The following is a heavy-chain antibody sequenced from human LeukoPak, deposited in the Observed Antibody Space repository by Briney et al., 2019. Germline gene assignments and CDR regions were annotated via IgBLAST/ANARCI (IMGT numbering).Heavy chain of an antibody. V-gene: IGHV3-48*01. Sequence: GGSLRLSCAASGFTFSTYTMTWVRQAPGKGLEWVSYISSRSSALHYADSVKGRFTTSRDNAKNSLYLQKNSLRAEDTAVYYCARNGPLRSGWYTYYYYGMDVWGQGTTVTVSS. J-gene: IGHJ6*02. CDR2: ISSRSSAL. CDR1: GFTFSTYT. CDR3: ARNGPLRSGWYTYYYYGMDV. D-gene: IGHD6-19*01.